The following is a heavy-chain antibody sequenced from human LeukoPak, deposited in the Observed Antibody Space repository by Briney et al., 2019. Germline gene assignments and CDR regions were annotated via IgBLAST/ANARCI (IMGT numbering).Heavy chain of an antibody. J-gene: IGHJ4*02. CDR3: ARGRGGRGVITYYFDY. CDR1: GGSFSGYY. V-gene: IGHV4-34*01. Sequence: SETLSLTCAVYGGSFSGYYWSWIRQPPGKGLEWIGEINHSGSTNYNPSLKSRVTISVDTSKNQFSLKLSSVTAADTAVYYCARGRGGRGVITYYFDYWGQGTLVTVSS. D-gene: IGHD3-10*01. CDR2: INHSGST.